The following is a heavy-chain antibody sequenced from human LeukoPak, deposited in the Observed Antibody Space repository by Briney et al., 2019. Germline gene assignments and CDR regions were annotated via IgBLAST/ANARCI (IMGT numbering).Heavy chain of an antibody. CDR2: ISGSGGST. V-gene: IGHV3-23*01. CDR1: GFTFNNYA. J-gene: IGHJ4*02. D-gene: IGHD5-24*01. Sequence: GGSLRLSCAASGFTFNNYAMSWVRQAPGKGLEWVSAISGSGGSTYYADSVKGRFTISRDISKNTLYLQMNSLSAEDAAVYYCVKDDGWVQYANWGQGTLVTVSS. CDR3: VKDDGWVQYAN.